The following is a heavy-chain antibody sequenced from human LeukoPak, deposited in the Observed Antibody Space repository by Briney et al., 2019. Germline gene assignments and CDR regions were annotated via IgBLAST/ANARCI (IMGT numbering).Heavy chain of an antibody. CDR3: ARSGSGSYYSLDAFDI. J-gene: IGHJ3*02. CDR1: GFTFSSYW. V-gene: IGHV3-7*01. D-gene: IGHD1-26*01. CDR2: IKQDGSEK. Sequence: GGSLRLSCAASGFTFSSYWMSWVRQAPGKGLEWVANIKQDGSEKYYVDSVKGRFTISRDNAKNSLYLQMNSLRAEDTAVYYCARSGSGSYYSLDAFDIWGQGTTVTVSS.